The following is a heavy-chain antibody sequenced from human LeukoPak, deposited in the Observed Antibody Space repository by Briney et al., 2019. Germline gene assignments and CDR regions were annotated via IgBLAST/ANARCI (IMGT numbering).Heavy chain of an antibody. V-gene: IGHV1-69*13. CDR2: IIPIFGTA. D-gene: IGHD5-18*01. Sequence: VASVKVSCKASGGTFSSYAISWVRQAPGQGLELMGGIIPIFGTANYAQKFQGRVTITADESTSTAYMELSSLRSEDTAVYYCARGGYSYGYRSWGQGTMVTVSS. CDR1: GGTFSSYA. J-gene: IGHJ3*01. CDR3: ARGGYSYGYRS.